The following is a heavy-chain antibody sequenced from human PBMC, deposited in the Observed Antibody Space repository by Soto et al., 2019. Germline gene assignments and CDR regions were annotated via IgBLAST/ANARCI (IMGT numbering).Heavy chain of an antibody. V-gene: IGHV4-4*07. D-gene: IGHD1-1*01. CDR1: GASISGFY. CDR2: IYATGTT. CDR3: VRDGTKTLRDWFDP. Sequence: SETLSLTCTVSGASISGFYWSWIRMSAGKGLEWIGRIYATGTTDYNPSLKSRVMMSVDTSKKQFSLKLRSVTAADTAVYYCVRDGTKTLRDWFDPWGQGISVTVLL. J-gene: IGHJ5*02.